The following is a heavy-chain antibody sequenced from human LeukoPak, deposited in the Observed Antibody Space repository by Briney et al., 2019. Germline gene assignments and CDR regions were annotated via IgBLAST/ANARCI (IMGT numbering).Heavy chain of an antibody. D-gene: IGHD2-15*01. CDR2: INPRGST. J-gene: IGHJ5*02. CDR3: AREPGYCSGGSCYGVWFDP. CDR1: GGSLSDHY. V-gene: IGHV4-34*01. Sequence: PSETLSLTCAVYGGSLSDHYWSWFRQPPGKGLEWIGEINPRGSTIYNPSLKSRVTISVDTSKNQFSLNLSSVTAADTDVYYCAREPGYCSGGSCYGVWFDPWGQGTLVTVSS.